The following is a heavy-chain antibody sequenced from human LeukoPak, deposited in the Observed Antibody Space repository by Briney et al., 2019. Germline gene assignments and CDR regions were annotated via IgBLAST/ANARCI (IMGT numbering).Heavy chain of an antibody. CDR2: IRYDGSNK. Sequence: SGXSLRLSCAASGFTFSSYGMHWVRQAPGKGLEWVAFIRYDGSNKYYADSVKGRFTISRDNSKNTLYLQMNSLRAEDTAVYYCANLYVWGSYRYSMDVWGKGTTVTVSS. J-gene: IGHJ6*03. CDR3: ANLYVWGSYRYSMDV. D-gene: IGHD3-16*02. CDR1: GFTFSSYG. V-gene: IGHV3-30*02.